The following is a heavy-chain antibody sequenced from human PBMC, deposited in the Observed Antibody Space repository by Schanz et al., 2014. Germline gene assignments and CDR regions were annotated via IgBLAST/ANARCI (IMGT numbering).Heavy chain of an antibody. CDR1: GYTFTSDS. CDR3: ARDGVDAAAGGNY. V-gene: IGHV1-46*03. CDR2: INPSGGST. D-gene: IGHD6-13*01. Sequence: QVQLVQSGTEVKKPGASVKVSCKASGYTFTSDSMHWVRQAPGQGLEWMGMINPSGGSTTYAQKCQGRVTMTRGTSTSTVYMELSSLRSEDTAVYYCARDGVDAAAGGNYWGQGTLVTVSS. J-gene: IGHJ4*02.